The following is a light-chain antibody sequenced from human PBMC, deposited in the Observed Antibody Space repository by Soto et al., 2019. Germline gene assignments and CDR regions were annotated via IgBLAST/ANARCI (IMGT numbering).Light chain of an antibody. CDR3: QQYNNWPPLYT. J-gene: IGKJ2*01. V-gene: IGKV3-15*01. CDR1: QSVSSN. Sequence: EIVMTQSPATLSVSPGERATLSCRASQSVSSNLAWYQQKPGQAPRLLIYGAYTRATDIPARFSGSGSGTEFTLSISSLQSEDFAVYYCQQYNNWPPLYTFGQWTRLEIK. CDR2: GAY.